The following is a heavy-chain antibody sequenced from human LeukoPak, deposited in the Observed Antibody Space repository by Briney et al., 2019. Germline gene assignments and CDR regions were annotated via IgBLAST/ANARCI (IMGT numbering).Heavy chain of an antibody. Sequence: QPGGSLRLSCVVSGITFSSSGMHWVRQAPGKGLEWVAFIWYDGSNEYYADSVKGRFTIFRDNSKNTLYLQMNSLRGDDTAVYYCARDSPVTAGPFDPWGQGTLVTDSS. D-gene: IGHD4-11*01. J-gene: IGHJ5*02. CDR3: ARDSPVTAGPFDP. V-gene: IGHV3-33*01. CDR2: IWYDGSNE. CDR1: GITFSSSG.